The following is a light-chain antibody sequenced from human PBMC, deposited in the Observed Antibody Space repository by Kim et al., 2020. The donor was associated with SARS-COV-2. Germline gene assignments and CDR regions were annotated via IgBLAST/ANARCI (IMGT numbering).Light chain of an antibody. Sequence: GQSVTFSCTGTSSDVGGHNYVSWYQQHPGKGPKLMIYDVNKRPSGVPDRFSGSKSGNTASLTISGLQAEDEADYYCCSYAGSYTLVFGGGTQLTVL. CDR2: DVN. CDR1: SSDVGGHNY. V-gene: IGLV2-11*01. J-gene: IGLJ3*02. CDR3: CSYAGSYTLV.